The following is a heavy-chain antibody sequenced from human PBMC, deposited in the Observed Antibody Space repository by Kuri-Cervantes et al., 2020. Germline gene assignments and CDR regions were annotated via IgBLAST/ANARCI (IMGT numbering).Heavy chain of an antibody. V-gene: IGHV3-30*04. Sequence: GESLKISCAVSGLTFSTYAMYWVRQAPGKGLEWVAGLSFDGKNKYYADSAKGRFTISRDNSKNTLYLQMNSLRVEDTALYYCARRGGEWLHFPGYFDYWGQGTLVTVSS. CDR3: ARRGGEWLHFPGYFDY. CDR2: LSFDGKNK. D-gene: IGHD5-12*01. J-gene: IGHJ4*02. CDR1: GLTFSTYA.